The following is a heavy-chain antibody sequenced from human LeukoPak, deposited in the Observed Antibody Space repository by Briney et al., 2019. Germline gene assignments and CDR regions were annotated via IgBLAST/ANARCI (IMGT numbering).Heavy chain of an antibody. Sequence: ASVEVSCKASGGTFSSYAISWVRQAPGQGLEWMGGIIPIFGTANYAQKFQGRVTITADESTSTAYMELSSLRSEDTAVYYCARHNWNYNWFDPWGQGTLVTVSS. J-gene: IGHJ5*02. CDR3: ARHNWNYNWFDP. V-gene: IGHV1-69*13. CDR1: GGTFSSYA. D-gene: IGHD1-7*01. CDR2: IIPIFGTA.